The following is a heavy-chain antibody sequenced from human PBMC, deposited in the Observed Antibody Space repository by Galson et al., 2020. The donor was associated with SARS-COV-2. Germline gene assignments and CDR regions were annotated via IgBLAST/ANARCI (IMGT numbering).Heavy chain of an antibody. J-gene: IGHJ4*02. Sequence: SETLSLTCIVSGASISNGIYYWSWIRQPPGKGLEWIGYIYYSGRAYYNPSLKSRVTMSVDTSKNQFYLKVTSVTATDTAVYYCARVELEGTGVSIPFDSWGQGTLVTVSS. CDR2: IYYSGRA. CDR1: GASISNGIYY. CDR3: ARVELEGTGVSIPFDS. V-gene: IGHV4-30-4*01. D-gene: IGHD7-27*01.